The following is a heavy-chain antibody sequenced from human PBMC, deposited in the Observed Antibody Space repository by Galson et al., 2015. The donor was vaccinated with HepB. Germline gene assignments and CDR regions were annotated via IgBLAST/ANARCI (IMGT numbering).Heavy chain of an antibody. D-gene: IGHD3-10*01. CDR3: ARGRYGSGSYGWFDP. CDR1: GFTFSSYA. V-gene: IGHV3-30-3*01. CDR2: ISYDGSNK. J-gene: IGHJ5*02. Sequence: SLRLSCAASGFTFSSYAMHWVRQAPGKGLEWVAVISYDGSNKYYADSVKGRFTISRDNSKNTLYLQMNSLRAEDTAVYYCARGRYGSGSYGWFDPWGQGTLVTVSS.